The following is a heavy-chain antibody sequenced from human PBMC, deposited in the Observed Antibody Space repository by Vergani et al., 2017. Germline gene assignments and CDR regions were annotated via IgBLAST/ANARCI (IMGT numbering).Heavy chain of an antibody. CDR3: AKHFRGWGIDY. CDR2: IKFDGINQ. V-gene: IGHV3-30*02. CDR1: GFTLSNYD. Sequence: QVQLVESGGGVVQRGGSLRLSCATSGFTLSNYDMQWIRPGPGKGLEFVAFIKFDGINQYYADSVKGRFTLSRDFSKNTLYLQMNSLRTDDTATYYCAKHFRGWGIDYWGQGTQVIVSS. D-gene: IGHD3-16*01. J-gene: IGHJ4*02.